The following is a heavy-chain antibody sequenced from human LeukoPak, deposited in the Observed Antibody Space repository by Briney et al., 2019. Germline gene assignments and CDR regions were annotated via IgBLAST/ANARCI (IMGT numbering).Heavy chain of an antibody. CDR2: IYWDDDK. J-gene: IGHJ5*01. D-gene: IGHD1-1*01. CDR3: AHSTTGHFDS. V-gene: IGHV2-5*02. Sequence: SGPTLVKPTHTLTLTCTFSGFSLTTSKVGVGWVRQPPGKALEWLALIYWDDDKRYSPSLKSRLTITTDTTKNQVVLTMTNMDPVDTGTYYCAHSTTGHFDSWGQGTLVTVSS. CDR1: GFSLTTSKVG.